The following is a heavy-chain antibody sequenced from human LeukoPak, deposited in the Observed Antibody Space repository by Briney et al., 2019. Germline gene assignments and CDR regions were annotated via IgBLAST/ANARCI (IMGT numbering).Heavy chain of an antibody. Sequence: PGGSLRLSCAASGFTFSSYSMNWVRQVPGKGLEWVSSISSSSSYIYYADSVKGRFTISRDNAKNSLYLQMNSLRAEDTAVYYCARDSLSGRFYYYMDVWGKGTTVTVSS. J-gene: IGHJ6*03. V-gene: IGHV3-21*01. D-gene: IGHD2-15*01. CDR3: ARDSLSGRFYYYMDV. CDR2: ISSSSSYI. CDR1: GFTFSSYS.